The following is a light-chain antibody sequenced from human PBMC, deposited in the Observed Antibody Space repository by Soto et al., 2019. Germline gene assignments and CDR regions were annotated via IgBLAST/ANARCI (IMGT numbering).Light chain of an antibody. Sequence: EIVLTQSPATLSLSPGERATLSCRASQSVSSYLAWYQQKPGQAPRLLIYDASNRATDIPARFSGSGSGTDFTLTISRLEPEDFAVYYCQQYGSSPPTFGQGTKVEIK. V-gene: IGKV3-20*01. CDR2: DAS. J-gene: IGKJ1*01. CDR3: QQYGSSPPT. CDR1: QSVSSY.